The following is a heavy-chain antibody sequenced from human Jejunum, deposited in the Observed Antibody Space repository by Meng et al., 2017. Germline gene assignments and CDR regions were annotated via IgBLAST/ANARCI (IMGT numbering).Heavy chain of an antibody. Sequence: QVPLVESGGGGVQPGKSLGLSWVASGFTFASSAMHWVRQAPGKGLEWVTVVSSSVNYKYYADSVKGRFTISRDNSKNTLFLEMNSLRPEDTAVYYCAKDGGVGFTDFDYWSQGTLVTVSS. CDR1: GFTFASSA. CDR3: AKDGGVGFTDFDY. D-gene: IGHD3-16*01. J-gene: IGHJ4*02. CDR2: VSSSVNYK. V-gene: IGHV3-30*01.